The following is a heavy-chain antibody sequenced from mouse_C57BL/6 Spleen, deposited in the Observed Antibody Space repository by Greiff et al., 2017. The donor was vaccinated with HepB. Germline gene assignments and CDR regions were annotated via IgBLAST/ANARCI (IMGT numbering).Heavy chain of an antibody. CDR2: IFPGSGST. CDR3: ARSPHYYGSSHWYFDV. J-gene: IGHJ1*03. V-gene: IGHV1-75*01. D-gene: IGHD1-1*01. CDR1: GYTFTDYY. Sequence: QVQLKQSGPELVKPGASVKISCKASGYTFTDYYINWVKQRPGQGLEWIGWIFPGSGSTYYNEKFKGKATLTVDKSSSTAYMLLSSLTSEDSAVYFCARSPHYYGSSHWYFDVWGTGTTVTVSS.